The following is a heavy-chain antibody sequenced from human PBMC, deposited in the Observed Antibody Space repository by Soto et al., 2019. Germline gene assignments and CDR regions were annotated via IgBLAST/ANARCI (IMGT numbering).Heavy chain of an antibody. CDR3: ARDRDDILTGYREVPGWFDP. V-gene: IGHV3-30-3*01. CDR2: ISYDGSNK. D-gene: IGHD3-9*01. CDR1: GFTFSSYA. J-gene: IGHJ5*02. Sequence: PGGSLRLSCAASGFTFSSYAMHWVRQAPGKGLEWVAVISYDGSNKYYADSVKGRFTISRDNSKNTLYLQMNSLRAEDTAVYYCARDRDDILTGYREVPGWFDPWGQGTLVTVSS.